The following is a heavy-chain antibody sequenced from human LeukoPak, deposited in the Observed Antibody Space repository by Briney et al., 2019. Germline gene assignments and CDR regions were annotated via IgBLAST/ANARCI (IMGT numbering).Heavy chain of an antibody. V-gene: IGHV3-33*01. CDR1: GFAFNSYA. D-gene: IGHD3-10*01. Sequence: GGSLRLSCAASGFAFNSYAMHGVRQAPGQGLEWVGLIWHDGSHKFYSNSVRGQFTISRDNSKNTVSLQMNNLRPEDTAVYYCAREIFGSGSYPDCWGQGTLVTVPS. CDR2: IWHDGSHK. J-gene: IGHJ4*02. CDR3: AREIFGSGSYPDC.